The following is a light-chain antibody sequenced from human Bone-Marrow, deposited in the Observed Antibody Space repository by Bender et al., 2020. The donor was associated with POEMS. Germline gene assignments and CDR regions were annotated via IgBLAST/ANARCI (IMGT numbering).Light chain of an antibody. Sequence: QSVLTQPPSVSGTPGQRVTISCSGSGSNIGGYPVNWYQQLPGTAPRLLIYTNNERPSGVPDRFSGSKSGTSATLGITGLQTGDEADYYCGTWDNSLRVFGGGTKLTVL. CDR2: TNN. CDR3: GTWDNSLRV. V-gene: IGLV1-44*01. J-gene: IGLJ3*02. CDR1: GSNIGGYP.